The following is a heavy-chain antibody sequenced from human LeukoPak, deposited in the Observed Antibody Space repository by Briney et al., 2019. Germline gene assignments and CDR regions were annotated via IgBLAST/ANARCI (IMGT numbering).Heavy chain of an antibody. Sequence: ASVKVSCKVSGYTLTELSMHWVRQAPGRRLEWMGGFDPEDGETIYAQKFQGRVTMTEDTSTDTAYMELSSLRSEDTAVYYCATDKLRYFDWVPDAGAFDIWGQGTMVTVSS. J-gene: IGHJ3*02. D-gene: IGHD3-9*01. CDR2: FDPEDGET. CDR1: GYTLTELS. V-gene: IGHV1-24*01. CDR3: ATDKLRYFDWVPDAGAFDI.